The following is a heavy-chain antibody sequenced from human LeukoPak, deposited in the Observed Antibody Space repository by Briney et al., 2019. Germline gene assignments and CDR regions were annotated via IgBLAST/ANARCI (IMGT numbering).Heavy chain of an antibody. D-gene: IGHD2-21*02. Sequence: ASVKVSCKASEYTFTGYYMHWVRQAPGQGLEWMGWINPNSGGTNYAQKFQGRVTMTRDTSISTAYMELSRLRSDDTAVYYCSRGGGKVVVTANWFDPWGQGTLVTVSS. V-gene: IGHV1-2*02. J-gene: IGHJ5*02. CDR3: SRGGGKVVVTANWFDP. CDR1: EYTFTGYY. CDR2: INPNSGGT.